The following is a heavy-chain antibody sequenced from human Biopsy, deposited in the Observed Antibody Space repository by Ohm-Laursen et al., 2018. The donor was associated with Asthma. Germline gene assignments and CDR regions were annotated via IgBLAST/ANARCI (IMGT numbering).Heavy chain of an antibody. CDR3: ARDGTGMNEAMPKDY. D-gene: IGHD2-2*01. J-gene: IGHJ4*02. Sequence: SLRLSCAASGFTFSSYAMSWVRQAPGKGLEWVSAISGSGGSTYYADSVKGRFTISRDNAKNSLYLQMNSLRAEDTAVYYCARDGTGMNEAMPKDYWGQGTLVTVSS. CDR1: GFTFSSYA. CDR2: ISGSGGST. V-gene: IGHV3-23*01.